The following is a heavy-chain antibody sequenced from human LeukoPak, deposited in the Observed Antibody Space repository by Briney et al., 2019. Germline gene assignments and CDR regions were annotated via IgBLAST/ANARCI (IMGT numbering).Heavy chain of an antibody. D-gene: IGHD3-22*01. CDR3: ELYDSSGYYHHFDY. V-gene: IGHV4-34*01. Sequence: SETLSLTCAVYGGSFSGYYWSWIRQPPGKGLEWIGEINHSGSTNYNPSLKSRVTISVDTSKNQFSLKLSSVTAADTAVYYCELYDSSGYYHHFDYWGQGTLVTVSS. CDR1: GGSFSGYY. CDR2: INHSGST. J-gene: IGHJ4*02.